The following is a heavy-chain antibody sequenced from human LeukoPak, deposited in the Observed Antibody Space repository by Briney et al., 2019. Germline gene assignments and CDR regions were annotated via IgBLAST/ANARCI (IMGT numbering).Heavy chain of an antibody. V-gene: IGHV3-23*01. D-gene: IGHD3-22*01. CDR2: ISGSGGST. CDR1: GFTFSSYA. CDR3: AKSTYYYDSRGYYYSGPDDY. Sequence: GGSLRLSCAASGFTFSSYAMSWVRQAPGKGLEWVSAISGSGGSTYYADSVKGRFTISRDNSKNTLYLQMNSLRAEDTAVYYCAKSTYYYDSRGYYYSGPDDYWGQGTLVTVSS. J-gene: IGHJ4*02.